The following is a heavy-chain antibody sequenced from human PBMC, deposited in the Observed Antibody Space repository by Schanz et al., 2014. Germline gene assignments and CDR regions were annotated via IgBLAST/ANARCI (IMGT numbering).Heavy chain of an antibody. V-gene: IGHV4-59*08. CDR3: ARQILIGAFDI. CDR2: IYYSGST. J-gene: IGHJ3*02. CDR1: GDSISGYY. D-gene: IGHD3-9*01. Sequence: QVQLQESGPRLVKPSQTLSLTCTVSGDSISGYYWNWIRQPPGKGLEWIAYIYYSGSTSYKPSLKIRSTLSGDTSKTQVPLKLRSVTAADTAVYYCARQILIGAFDIWGQGTMVTVSS.